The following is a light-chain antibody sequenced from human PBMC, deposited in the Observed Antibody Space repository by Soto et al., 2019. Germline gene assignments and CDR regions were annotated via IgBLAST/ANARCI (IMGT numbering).Light chain of an antibody. CDR1: SSDVGSYNL. Sequence: QSALTQPASVSGSPGQSITISCTGTSSDVGSYNLVSWYQQHPGKAPKLMIYEGSKRPSGVSNRFSGPKSGNTASLTISGLQAEDEADYYCCSYAGSSAWVFGGGTTLTVL. CDR3: CSYAGSSAWV. J-gene: IGLJ3*02. V-gene: IGLV2-23*01. CDR2: EGS.